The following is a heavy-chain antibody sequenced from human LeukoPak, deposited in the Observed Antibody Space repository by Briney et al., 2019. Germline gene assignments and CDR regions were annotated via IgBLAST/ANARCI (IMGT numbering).Heavy chain of an antibody. CDR3: ARGPSGRGYGETYYFDY. CDR1: GYTFTSYY. CDR2: INLSGGST. V-gene: IGHV1-46*01. J-gene: IGHJ4*02. Sequence: ASVKVSCKASGYTFTSYYMHWVRQAPGQGLEWMGIINLSGGSTSYAQKFQGRVTMTRDMSTSTVYMELSSLRSEDTAVYYCARGPSGRGYGETYYFDYWGQGTLVTVSS. D-gene: IGHD4-17*01.